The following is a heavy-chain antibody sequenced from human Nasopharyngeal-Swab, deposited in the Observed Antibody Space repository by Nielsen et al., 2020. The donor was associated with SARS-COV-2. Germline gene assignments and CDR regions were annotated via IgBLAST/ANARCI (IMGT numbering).Heavy chain of an antibody. CDR3: ARMIVGAPRWFDP. CDR2: INHSGST. J-gene: IGHJ5*02. V-gene: IGHV4-34*01. D-gene: IGHD1-26*01. Sequence: SETLSLTCAVYGGSFSGYYWSWLRQPPGKGLEWIGEINHSGSTNYNPSLKSRVTISVDTSKNQFSLTLSSVTAADTAVYYCARMIVGAPRWFDPWGQGTLVTVSS. CDR1: GGSFSGYY.